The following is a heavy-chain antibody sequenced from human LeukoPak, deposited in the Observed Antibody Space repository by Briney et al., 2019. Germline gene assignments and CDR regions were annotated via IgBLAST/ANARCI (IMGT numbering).Heavy chain of an antibody. Sequence: PGGSLRLSCAASGFTFSSYAMSWVRQAPGKGLEWVSAISGSGGSTYYADSVKGRFTISRDNSKNTLYLQMNSLRAEDTAVYYCAKDQYWYSSGWYGDYWGQGTLVTVSS. D-gene: IGHD6-19*01. CDR2: ISGSGGST. CDR1: GFTFSSYA. V-gene: IGHV3-23*01. J-gene: IGHJ4*02. CDR3: AKDQYWYSSGWYGDY.